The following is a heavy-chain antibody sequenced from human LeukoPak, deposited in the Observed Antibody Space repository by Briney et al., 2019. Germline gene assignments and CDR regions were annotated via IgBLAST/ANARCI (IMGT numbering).Heavy chain of an antibody. D-gene: IGHD3-22*01. CDR1: GFTFSSYA. Sequence: GGSLRLSCAASGFTFSSYAMSWVRQAPGKGLEWVSAISGSGGSTYYADSVKGRFTISRDNSKNTLYLQMNSLRAEDTAVYYCARAGYYYDSSGYYYVPGYFQHWGQGTLVTVSS. CDR3: ARAGYYYDSSGYYYVPGYFQH. V-gene: IGHV3-23*01. J-gene: IGHJ1*01. CDR2: ISGSGGST.